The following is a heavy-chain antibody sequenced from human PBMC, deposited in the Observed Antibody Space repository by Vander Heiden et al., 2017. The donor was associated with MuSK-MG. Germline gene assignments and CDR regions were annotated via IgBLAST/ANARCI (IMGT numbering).Heavy chain of an antibody. CDR1: GFTFSSYA. CDR3: AKRLDFWSGYSHAFDI. J-gene: IGHJ3*02. V-gene: IGHV3-23*01. D-gene: IGHD3-3*01. Sequence: EVQLLESGGGLVQPGGALRHSCAASGFTFSSYAMSWVRQAPGKGLGWVSVISGSAASTNYADSVKGRFTISRDNSKNTLYLQMNSLRADDTAVYYCAKRLDFWSGYSHAFDIWGQGTMVTVSS. CDR2: ISGSAAST.